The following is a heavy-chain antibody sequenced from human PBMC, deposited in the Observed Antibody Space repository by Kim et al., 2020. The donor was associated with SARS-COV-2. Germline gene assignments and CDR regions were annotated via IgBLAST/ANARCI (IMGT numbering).Heavy chain of an antibody. Sequence: TDGGTTDYAAPVNGRFTISRDDSKNTLYLQMNSLKTEDTAVYYCTSYGDYWGQGTLVTVSS. CDR2: TDGGTT. D-gene: IGHD4-17*01. J-gene: IGHJ4*02. V-gene: IGHV3-15*01. CDR3: TSYGDY.